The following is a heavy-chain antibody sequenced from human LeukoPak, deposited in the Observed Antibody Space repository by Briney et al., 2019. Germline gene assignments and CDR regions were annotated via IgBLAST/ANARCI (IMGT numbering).Heavy chain of an antibody. Sequence: ASVKVSCKAAGYTFTCYYMHWVGQAPGQGREGRGWINPNSGGPNYAQKFQGRVTMTRDTSISTAYMELSRLRSDDTAVYYCARVGEGYDSSGYYPDYWGQGTLVTVSS. V-gene: IGHV1-2*02. CDR3: ARVGEGYDSSGYYPDY. J-gene: IGHJ4*02. D-gene: IGHD3-22*01. CDR1: GYTFTCYY. CDR2: INPNSGGP.